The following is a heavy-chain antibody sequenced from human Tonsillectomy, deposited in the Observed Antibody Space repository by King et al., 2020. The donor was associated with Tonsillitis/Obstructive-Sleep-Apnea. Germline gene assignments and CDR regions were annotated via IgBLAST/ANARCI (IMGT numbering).Heavy chain of an antibody. D-gene: IGHD6-13*01. CDR3: AHIPYSCNWLSWFDA. CDR2: IYRDDDK. V-gene: IGHV2-5*02. CDR1: GFSLSTSGVG. Sequence: ITLKESGPTLVKPTQTLTLTCTFSGFSLSTSGVGVGWIRQPPGKALEWLALIYRDDDKRNSPSLQSRLTITKDTSKNQVVLTMTNMDPVDTATFYCAHIPYSCNWLSWFDAWGQGTLVIVAS. J-gene: IGHJ5*02.